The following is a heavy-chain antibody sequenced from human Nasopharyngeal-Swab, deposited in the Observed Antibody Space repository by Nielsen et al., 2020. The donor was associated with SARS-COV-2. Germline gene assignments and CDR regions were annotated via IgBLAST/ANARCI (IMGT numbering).Heavy chain of an antibody. Sequence: GEYLKISCEASGFTFSSYSMNWVRQAPGKGLEWVSYISSSSSTIYNADSVKGRFTISRDNAKTSLYLQMNSLRDEDTAVYYCARDRYWNDGAFDIWGQGTMVTVSS. CDR1: GFTFSSYS. J-gene: IGHJ3*02. D-gene: IGHD1-1*01. CDR2: ISSSSSTI. CDR3: ARDRYWNDGAFDI. V-gene: IGHV3-48*02.